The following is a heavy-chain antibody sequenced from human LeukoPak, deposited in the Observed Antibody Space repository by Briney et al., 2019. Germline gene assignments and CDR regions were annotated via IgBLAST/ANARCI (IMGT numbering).Heavy chain of an antibody. CDR3: ARSSGVAGHFDY. J-gene: IGHJ4*02. CDR1: GGSISSNY. CDR2: IHYSGST. V-gene: IGHV4-59*01. Sequence: SETLSLTCTVSGGSISSNYWSWIRQPPGKGLEWIGYIHYSGSTYYNPSLKSRVTMSLDTSKNLFSLKLSSVTAADTAVYYCARSSGVAGHFDYWGQGTLVTVSS. D-gene: IGHD6-19*01.